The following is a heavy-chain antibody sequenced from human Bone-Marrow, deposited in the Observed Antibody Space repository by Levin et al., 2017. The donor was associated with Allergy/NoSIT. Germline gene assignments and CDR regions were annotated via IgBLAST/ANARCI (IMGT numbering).Heavy chain of an antibody. Sequence: GESLKISCTGSDLSVIGYSMNWVRHSPGRGLEWISFLYSGDFGDIATYADSVKGRFSISRDSSKTTLFLQMNSLRVDDTAVYYCARGTPMTFVRPNYFDSWGRGTVVTVSS. D-gene: IGHD2/OR15-2a*01. CDR2: LYSGDFGDIA. CDR1: DLSVIGYS. J-gene: IGHJ4*01. V-gene: IGHV3-53*01. CDR3: ARGTPMTFVRPNYFDS.